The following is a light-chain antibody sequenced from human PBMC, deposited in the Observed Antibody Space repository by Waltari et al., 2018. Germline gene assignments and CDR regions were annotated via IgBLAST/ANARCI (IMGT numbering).Light chain of an antibody. V-gene: IGLV1-47*02. CDR1: SSNIGSQY. CDR2: THD. Sequence: SVLTQPPSASGAPGQRVTIPCSGSSSNIGSQYLSWYQQLPGTAPKLLIYTHDQRAAGVPDRVSASKSGTSASLAISGLRSEDEADYYCAAWDDSPSGHVVFGGGTKLTVL. J-gene: IGLJ2*01. CDR3: AAWDDSPSGHVV.